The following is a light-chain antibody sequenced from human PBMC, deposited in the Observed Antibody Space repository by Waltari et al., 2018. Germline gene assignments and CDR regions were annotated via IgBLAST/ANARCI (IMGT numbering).Light chain of an antibody. J-gene: IGLJ1*01. CDR2: YDN. CDR1: NLGRKS. CDR3: QVWDANNEPGV. V-gene: IGLV3-21*04. Sequence: SYVLTKPPSLSVAPGMTASITCGGVNLGRKSVHWYQRKPGQAPVLVISYDNDRPPGIPERFSGSNSGDTATLTISRVEAGDEGDYYCQVWDANNEPGVFGTGTEVTVL.